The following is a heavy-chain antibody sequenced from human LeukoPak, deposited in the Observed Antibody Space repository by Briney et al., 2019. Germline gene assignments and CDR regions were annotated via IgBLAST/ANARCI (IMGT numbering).Heavy chain of an antibody. Sequence: SETLSLTCTVSGGSISSYYWSWIRQPPGKGLEWIGYIYYSGSTSYNPSLKSRVTISVGTSKNQFSLKLSSVTSADTAVYYCARDSDSSGLDFDYWGQGTLVTVSS. V-gene: IGHV4-59*01. CDR3: ARDSDSSGLDFDY. CDR2: IYYSGST. CDR1: GGSISSYY. D-gene: IGHD3-22*01. J-gene: IGHJ4*02.